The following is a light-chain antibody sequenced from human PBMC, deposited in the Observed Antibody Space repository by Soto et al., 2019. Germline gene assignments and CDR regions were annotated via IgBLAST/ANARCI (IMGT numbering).Light chain of an antibody. J-gene: IGKJ2*01. CDR2: AAS. CDR3: QQSYSTPYT. CDR1: QSISSY. V-gene: IGKV1-39*01. Sequence: DIQMTQSPSSLSASVGDRVTITCRASQSISSYLNWYHQKPGKAPKLLIYAASSLQSGVPSRFSGSGSGTDFTRTISCLHPEDFATYYCQQSYSTPYTFGQGTKLEIK.